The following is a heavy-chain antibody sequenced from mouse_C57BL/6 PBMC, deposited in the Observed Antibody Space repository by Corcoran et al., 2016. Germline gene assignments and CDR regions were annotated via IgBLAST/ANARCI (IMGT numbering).Heavy chain of an antibody. CDR1: GYTFTDYY. J-gene: IGHJ4*01. V-gene: IGHV1-26*01. CDR3: ARKDYGSSGDY. Sequence: EVQLQQSGPELVKPGASVKISCKASGYTFTDYYMNWVKQSHGKSLEWIGDINPNNGGTSYNQKFKGKATLTVDKSSSTAYMELRSLTSEDSAVYYCARKDYGSSGDYWGQGTSVTVSS. D-gene: IGHD1-1*01. CDR2: INPNNGGT.